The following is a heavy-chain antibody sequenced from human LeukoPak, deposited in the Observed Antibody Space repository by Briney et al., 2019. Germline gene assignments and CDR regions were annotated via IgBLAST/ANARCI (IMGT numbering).Heavy chain of an antibody. V-gene: IGHV3-74*01. Sequence: PGGSLRLSCAESGFTFSSYGMHWVRQAPGKGLVWVSRINSDGSSTNYADSAKGRFTISRDNGKNTLYLQMNSLRAEDTAVYYCARARIFSFDSWGQGTLVTVSS. CDR1: GFTFSSYG. CDR3: ARARIFSFDS. D-gene: IGHD2-21*01. J-gene: IGHJ4*02. CDR2: INSDGSST.